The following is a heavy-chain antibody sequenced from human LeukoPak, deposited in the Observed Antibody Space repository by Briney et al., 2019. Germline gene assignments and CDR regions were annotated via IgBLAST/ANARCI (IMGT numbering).Heavy chain of an antibody. J-gene: IGHJ6*03. CDR2: IRYDGSNK. D-gene: IGHD6-13*01. CDR3: AKAPPGIAAAEDYYYYMDV. CDR1: GFTFSSYA. V-gene: IGHV3-30*02. Sequence: AGGSLRLSCAASGFTFSSYAMSWVRQAPGKGLEWVAFIRYDGSNKYYADSVKGRLTISRDNSKNTLYLQMNSLRAEDTAVYYCAKAPPGIAAAEDYYYYMDVWGKGTTVTISS.